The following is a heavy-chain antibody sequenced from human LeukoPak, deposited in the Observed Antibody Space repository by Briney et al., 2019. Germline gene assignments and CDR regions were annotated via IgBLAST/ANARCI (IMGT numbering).Heavy chain of an antibody. J-gene: IGHJ4*02. CDR3: ARGWLGETSVVTPYNF. D-gene: IGHD2-21*02. CDR1: GGTFITVT. Sequence: GASVKVSCKASGGTFITVTLNWVRQAPGQGLEWIGGITPLFRTPNYAQKFQGRVSITAVESMTTVYMEMSRLRLEDTAVYYCARGWLGETSVVTPYNFWGQGTLVSVSS. CDR2: ITPLFRTP. V-gene: IGHV1-69*13.